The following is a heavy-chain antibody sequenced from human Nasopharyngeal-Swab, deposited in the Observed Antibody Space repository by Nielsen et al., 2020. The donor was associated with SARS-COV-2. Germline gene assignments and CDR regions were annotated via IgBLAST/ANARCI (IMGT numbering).Heavy chain of an antibody. Sequence: ASVKVSCKASGYTFTGYYMHWVRQAPGQGLEWMGWINPNSGGTNYAQKFQGRVTMTRDTSISTAYMELSRLRSGDTAVYYCASSNLGYCSSTSCYHPPYYYGMDVWGQGTTVTVSS. J-gene: IGHJ6*02. D-gene: IGHD2-2*01. CDR2: INPNSGGT. V-gene: IGHV1-2*02. CDR3: ASSNLGYCSSTSCYHPPYYYGMDV. CDR1: GYTFTGYY.